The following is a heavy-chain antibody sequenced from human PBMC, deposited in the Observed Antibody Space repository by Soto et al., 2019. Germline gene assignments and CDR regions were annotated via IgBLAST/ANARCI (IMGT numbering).Heavy chain of an antibody. D-gene: IGHD3-16*01. CDR2: LIHGGSI. V-gene: IGHV4-34*12. Sequence: QVHLEQWGAGLLKPSETLSLTCAIYGASLGGFHWTWLRQAPGKGLEWIGELIHGGSIHYNQSLESRVTFSLDTSKNQFSLQIMSVTAADTAVYYCARSPLGYDYVRQTWREVGDSFDIWGRGTLVTVSS. J-gene: IGHJ3*02. CDR3: ARSPLGYDYVRQTWREVGDSFDI. CDR1: GASLGGFH.